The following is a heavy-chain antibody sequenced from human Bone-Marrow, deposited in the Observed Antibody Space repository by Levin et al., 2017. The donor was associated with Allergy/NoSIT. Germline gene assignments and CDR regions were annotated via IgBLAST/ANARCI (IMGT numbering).Heavy chain of an antibody. CDR3: VRDQDEMSFGDY. D-gene: IGHD3/OR15-3a*01. V-gene: IGHV1-46*02. CDR2: FNPSDDDT. CDR1: GYYFNSYY. Sequence: ASVKVSCETSGYYFNSYYMHWVRQAPGQGLEWMGIFNPSDDDTRDAPKFQGRVTLTRDSSTDTVYLELTRLTSEDTAVYYCVRDQDEMSFGDYWGQGTLVIVSS. J-gene: IGHJ4*02.